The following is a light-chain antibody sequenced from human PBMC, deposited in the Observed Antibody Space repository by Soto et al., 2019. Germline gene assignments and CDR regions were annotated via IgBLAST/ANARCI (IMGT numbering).Light chain of an antibody. CDR2: QVS. V-gene: IGLV2-14*01. J-gene: IGLJ3*02. CDR3: TSYTSSTTWV. CDR1: SSDVGGYNY. Sequence: QYALTQPASVSGSPGQAITISCTGTSSDVGGYNYVSWYQQHPGKAPKLVISQVSNRPSGVSNRFSGSKSGNTASLTISGLQAEDEADYYCTSYTSSTTWVFGGGTKLTVL.